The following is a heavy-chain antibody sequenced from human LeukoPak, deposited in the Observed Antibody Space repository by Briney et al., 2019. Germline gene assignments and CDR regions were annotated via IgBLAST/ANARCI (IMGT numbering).Heavy chain of an antibody. J-gene: IGHJ5*02. V-gene: IGHV3-7*01. Sequence: PGGFLRLSCAASGFTFSSYWMSWVRQAPGKGLERVANIKQDGSEKYYVDSVKGRFTISRDNAKNSLYLQMNSLRVEDTAVYYCARDCSSTNCYRGGFDPWGQGTLVTVSS. CDR2: IKQDGSEK. CDR1: GFTFSSYW. CDR3: ARDCSSTNCYRGGFDP. D-gene: IGHD2-2*01.